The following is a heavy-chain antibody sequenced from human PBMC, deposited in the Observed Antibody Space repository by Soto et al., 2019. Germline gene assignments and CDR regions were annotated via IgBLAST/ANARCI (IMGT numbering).Heavy chain of an antibody. J-gene: IGHJ4*02. CDR1: GYSFTSYD. D-gene: IGHD2-15*01. CDR2: MNPKSGNT. CDR3: ARGHCSGGSCQSGGGDY. Sequence: QVQLVQSGAEVKKPGASVKVSCEASGYSFTSYDINWVRQATGQGLEWMGWMNPKSGNTGYAQKFQGRVTMTRNTSIRPVYMELRSLRSEDTALYYCARGHCSGGSCQSGGGDYWGQGTLVTVSS. V-gene: IGHV1-8*01.